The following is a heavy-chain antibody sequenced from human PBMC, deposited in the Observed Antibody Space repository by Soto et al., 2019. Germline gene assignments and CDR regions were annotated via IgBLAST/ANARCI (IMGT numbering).Heavy chain of an antibody. CDR2: IYTSGST. CDR1: GGSISSYY. V-gene: IGHV4-4*07. D-gene: IGHD4-17*01. Sequence: SGTLSLTCTVSGGSISSYYWSCIRQPAGKGLEWIGRIYTSGSTNYNPSLKSRVTMSVDTSKNQFSLKLSSVTAADTAVYYCAKGDYEEYFQHWGQGTLVTVSS. J-gene: IGHJ1*01. CDR3: AKGDYEEYFQH.